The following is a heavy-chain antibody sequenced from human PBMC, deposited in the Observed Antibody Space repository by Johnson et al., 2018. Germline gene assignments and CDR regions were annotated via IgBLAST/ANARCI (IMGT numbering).Heavy chain of an antibody. CDR2: ISYDGSTK. J-gene: IGHJ3*02. CDR1: GFTFSSYA. Sequence: QVQLVESGGGVVQPGRSLRLSCAASGFTFSSYAMHWVRPAPGKGLEWVAVISYDGSTKYYADSVKGRFTISRENAKNSLYLQMNSLRAGATAVYYCAREGGGSGREAFDIWGQGTMVTVSS. CDR3: AREGGGSGREAFDI. V-gene: IGHV3-30*14. D-gene: IGHD3-10*01.